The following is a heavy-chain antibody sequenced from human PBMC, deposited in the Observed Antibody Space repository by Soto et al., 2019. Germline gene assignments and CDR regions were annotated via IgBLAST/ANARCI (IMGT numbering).Heavy chain of an antibody. CDR1: GGSFSGYY. CDR2: INHSGNT. Sequence: PSETLSLTCAVYGGSFSGYYWSWIRQPPGKGLEWIGEINHSGNTNYNPSLKSRVTISVDTSKNQFSLNLSSVTAADTAVYYCATLTTHGDPWGQGTLVTVSS. D-gene: IGHD2-2*01. V-gene: IGHV4-34*01. J-gene: IGHJ5*02. CDR3: ATLTTHGDP.